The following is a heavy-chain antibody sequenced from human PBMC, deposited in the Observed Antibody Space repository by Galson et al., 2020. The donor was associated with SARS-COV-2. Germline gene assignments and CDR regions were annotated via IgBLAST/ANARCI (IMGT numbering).Heavy chain of an antibody. Sequence: SETLSLTCAVYGGYFSGYYWSWIRQPPGKGLEWIGEINHSGSTNYNPSLKSRVTISVDTSKNQFSLKLSSVTAADTAVYYCARGVAGSYCGGDCYSSWFDPWGQGTLVTVSS. CDR3: ARGVAGSYCGGDCYSSWFDP. J-gene: IGHJ5*02. CDR2: INHSGST. V-gene: IGHV4-34*01. CDR1: GGYFSGYY. D-gene: IGHD2-21*01.